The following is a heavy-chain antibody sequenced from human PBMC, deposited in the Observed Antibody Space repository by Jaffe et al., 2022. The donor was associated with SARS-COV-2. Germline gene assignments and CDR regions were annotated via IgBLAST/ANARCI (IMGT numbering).Heavy chain of an antibody. Sequence: QVQLQESGPGLVKPSETLSLTCTVSGGSVSSGSYYWTWIRQPPGKGLEWIGYVYYTGSTNYNPSLKSRVTTSVDTSKNHFSLNLSSVTAADTAVYYCARLRSGYSNGPQGRYYYYFMDVWGKGTTVTVSS. J-gene: IGHJ6*03. CDR2: VYYTGST. CDR3: ARLRSGYSNGPQGRYYYYFMDV. V-gene: IGHV4-61*03. D-gene: IGHD5-18*01. CDR1: GGSVSSGSYY.